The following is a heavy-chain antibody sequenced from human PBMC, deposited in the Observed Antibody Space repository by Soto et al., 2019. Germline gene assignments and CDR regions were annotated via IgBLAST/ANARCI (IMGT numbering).Heavy chain of an antibody. CDR3: ARMVGTTTTCNSAFYP. V-gene: IGHV5-10-1*01. Sequence: RASLQISYTGFGYPFTTFWISWVRQMPGQGLEWMGRIDPGDTYATYSPAFQGHVNISADKATSTAYLQWSRLKASDTARYFCARMVGTTTTCNSAFYPSGQKTRLTVS. D-gene: IGHD2-2*01. CDR2: IDPGDTYA. J-gene: IGHJ5*02. CDR1: GYPFTTFW.